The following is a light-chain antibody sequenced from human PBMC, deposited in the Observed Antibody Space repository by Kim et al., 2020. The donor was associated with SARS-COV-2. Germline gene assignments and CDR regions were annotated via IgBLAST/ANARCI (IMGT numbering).Light chain of an antibody. CDR2: DTT. J-gene: IGLJ3*02. V-gene: IGLV7-46*01. CDR3: LLYYGGPRV. CDR1: TGAVTSGHY. Sequence: QAVVTQEPSLTVSPGGTVILTCGSSTGAVTSGHYPYWFQLRPGQAPRTLIYDTTDKHSWTPARFSGSLLGDKAALTLSGALPEDEAEYYCLLYYGGPRVFGGGTQLTVL.